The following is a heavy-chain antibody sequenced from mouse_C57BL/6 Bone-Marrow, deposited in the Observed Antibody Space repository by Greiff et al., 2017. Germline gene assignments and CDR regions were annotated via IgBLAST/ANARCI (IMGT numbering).Heavy chain of an antibody. CDR2: IDPANGNT. V-gene: IGHV14-3*01. J-gene: IGHJ4*01. D-gene: IGHD2-1*01. Sequence: VQLQQSVAELVRPGVSVKLSCTASGFNIKNTYMHWVKQRPEQGLEWIGRIDPANGNTKYAQKFQGKATITADTSSNTAYLQLSSLTSEDAAFYNCARGVYCLAMDYGGQGTSVTVST. CDR1: GFNIKNTY. CDR3: ARGVYCLAMDY.